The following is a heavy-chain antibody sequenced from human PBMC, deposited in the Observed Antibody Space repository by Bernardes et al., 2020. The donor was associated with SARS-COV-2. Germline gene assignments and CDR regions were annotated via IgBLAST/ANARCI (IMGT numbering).Heavy chain of an antibody. CDR3: ARSSGYIDY. CDR1: GFTFSNNW. D-gene: IGHD3-22*01. V-gene: IGHV3-74*01. Sequence: GGSLRLSCAASGFTFSNNWMHWVRQAPGKGLVWVSHINSDGSSTNYADSVKGRFTISRDNAKNTLYLQMNSLRAEDTAVYYCARSSGYIDYWGQGTLVTDSS. J-gene: IGHJ4*02. CDR2: INSDGSST.